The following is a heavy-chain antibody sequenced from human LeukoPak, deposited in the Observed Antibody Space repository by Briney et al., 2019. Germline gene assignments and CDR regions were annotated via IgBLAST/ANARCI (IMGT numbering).Heavy chain of an antibody. V-gene: IGHV4-34*01. CDR3: ARTSVYFDY. Sequence: SETLSLTCAVYGGSFSGYYWSWIRQPPGKGLEWIGEINHSGSTYYNPSLKSRVTISVDTSKNQFSLKLSSVTAADTAVYYCARTSVYFDYWGQGTLVTVSS. CDR2: INHSGST. J-gene: IGHJ4*02. CDR1: GGSFSGYY. D-gene: IGHD3-3*01.